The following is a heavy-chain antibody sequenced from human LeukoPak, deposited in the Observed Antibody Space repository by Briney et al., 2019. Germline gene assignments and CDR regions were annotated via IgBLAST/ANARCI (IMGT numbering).Heavy chain of an antibody. Sequence: ASVKVSCKASGGTFSSYAISWVRQAPGQGLEWMGGIIPIFGTANYAQKFQGRVTMTTDTSTSTAYMELRSLRSDDTAVYYCGRQIVVVPKNWFDPWGQGTLVTVSS. D-gene: IGHD2-2*01. CDR3: GRQIVVVPKNWFDP. J-gene: IGHJ5*02. CDR2: IIPIFGTA. CDR1: GGTFSSYA. V-gene: IGHV1-69*05.